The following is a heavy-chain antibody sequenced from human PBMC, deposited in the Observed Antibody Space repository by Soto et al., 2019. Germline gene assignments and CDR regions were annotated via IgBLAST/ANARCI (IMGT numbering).Heavy chain of an antibody. D-gene: IGHD2-21*01. CDR2: IYYSGIT. CDR1: SASISSSSYT. Sequence: SETLSLTCTVSSASISSSSYTWGWIRQPPGKGLEWIGSIYYSGITYYNPSLNSRVTVSVDTSKNQFSLKVTSVTAADTAVYYCARLGAYYQSLDPWGQGTLVTVSS. CDR3: ARLGAYYQSLDP. J-gene: IGHJ5*02. V-gene: IGHV4-39*01.